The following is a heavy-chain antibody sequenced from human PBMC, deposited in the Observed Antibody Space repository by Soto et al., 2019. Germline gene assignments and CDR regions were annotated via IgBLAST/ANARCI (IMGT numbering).Heavy chain of an antibody. V-gene: IGHV4-59*01. J-gene: IGHJ4*02. CDR1: GGSISSYY. D-gene: IGHD5-12*01. Sequence: QVQLQESGPGLVKPSETLSLTCTVSGGSISSYYWSWIRQPPGKGLEWIGYIYYSGSTNYNPSLKSRVTVSGDTSKNQFSMKLSSVTAADTAVYYCARVYSGYDYSPYYFDYWGQGTLVTVSS. CDR3: ARVYSGYDYSPYYFDY. CDR2: IYYSGST.